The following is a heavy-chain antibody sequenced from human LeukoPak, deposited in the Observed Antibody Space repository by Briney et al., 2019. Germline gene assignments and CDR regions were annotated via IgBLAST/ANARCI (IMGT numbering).Heavy chain of an antibody. J-gene: IGHJ6*03. D-gene: IGHD4-11*01. CDR1: GFTFSSYS. CDR3: ARTRRYYYMDV. CDR2: ISSSSSTI. Sequence: GGSLRLSCAASGFTFSSYSMNWVRQAPGKGLEWVSYISSSSSTIYYADSVKGRFTISRDNAKNSLYLQMNSLRAEDTAVYYCARTRRYYYMDVWGKGTTVTVSS. V-gene: IGHV3-48*04.